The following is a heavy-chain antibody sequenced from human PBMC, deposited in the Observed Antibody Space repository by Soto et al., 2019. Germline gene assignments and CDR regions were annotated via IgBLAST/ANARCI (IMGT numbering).Heavy chain of an antibody. J-gene: IGHJ6*02. D-gene: IGHD6-6*01. CDR1: GFTFSTYS. CDR2: MSSRSLTI. Sequence: EVQLVESGGGLVQPVGSLRVSCAASGFTFSTYSMNWVRQAPGKGLEWVSYMSSRSLTIYYTDSVKGRFTISRDNAKNSLYLQMNSLRDEDTAVYYCARGGSSSDNGMDVWGQGTTVTVSS. V-gene: IGHV3-48*02. CDR3: ARGGSSSDNGMDV.